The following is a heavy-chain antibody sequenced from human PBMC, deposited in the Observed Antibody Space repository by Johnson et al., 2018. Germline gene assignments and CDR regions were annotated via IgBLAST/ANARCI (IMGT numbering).Heavy chain of an antibody. V-gene: IGHV3-23*04. Sequence: EVQLVESGGGLVQPGGSLRLSCAASGFTFSRYAMSWVRQAPGKGLEWVSAISGSGGSTYYADSVKGRFTISRDNSKNPLYLQMNSLRAEHTAVYYCAKAKHRDYYYGMDVWGQGTTVTGSS. D-gene: IGHD1-14*01. CDR3: AKAKHRDYYYGMDV. J-gene: IGHJ6*02. CDR1: GFTFSRYA. CDR2: ISGSGGST.